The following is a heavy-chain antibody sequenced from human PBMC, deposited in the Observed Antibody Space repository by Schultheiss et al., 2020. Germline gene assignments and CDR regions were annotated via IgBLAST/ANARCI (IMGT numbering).Heavy chain of an antibody. CDR2: IYYSGRT. CDR1: GGSISSSSYY. V-gene: IGHV4-39*01. Sequence: SETLSLTCTVSGGSISSSSYYWGWIRQPPGKGLEWIGSIYYSGRTYYNPSLKSRVTISVDTSKNQFSLKLSSVTAADTAVYYCARLSSSWYANWYDPWGQGTLVTVSS. D-gene: IGHD6-13*01. CDR3: ARLSSSWYANWYDP. J-gene: IGHJ5*02.